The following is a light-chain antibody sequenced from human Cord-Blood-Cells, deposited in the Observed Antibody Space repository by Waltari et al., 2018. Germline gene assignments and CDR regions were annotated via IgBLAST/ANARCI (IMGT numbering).Light chain of an antibody. V-gene: IGKV1-5*03. J-gene: IGKJ2*01. CDR2: KAS. CDR3: QRYNSYSPVP. Sequence: DIQMTQSPSTLSASVGDRVTITCRASQSISSWLAWYQQKPGKAPKLLIYKASSLESGVPSRFSGSGSVTEFTLSISSLQPDDFATYYCQRYNSYSPVPFGQGTKLEIK. CDR1: QSISSW.